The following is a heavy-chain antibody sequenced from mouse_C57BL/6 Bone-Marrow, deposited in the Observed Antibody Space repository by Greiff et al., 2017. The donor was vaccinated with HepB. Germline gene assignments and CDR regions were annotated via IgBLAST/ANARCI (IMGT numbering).Heavy chain of an antibody. J-gene: IGHJ2*01. CDR2: ISNLAYSI. CDR1: GFTFSDYG. V-gene: IGHV5-15*01. Sequence: DVKLQESGGGLVQPGGSLKLSCAASGFTFSDYGMAWVRQAPRKGPEWVAFISNLAYSIYYADTVTGRFTISRENAKNTLYLEMSSLRSEDTAMYYCARAYSLYYFDYWGQGTTLTVSS. CDR3: ARAYSLYYFDY.